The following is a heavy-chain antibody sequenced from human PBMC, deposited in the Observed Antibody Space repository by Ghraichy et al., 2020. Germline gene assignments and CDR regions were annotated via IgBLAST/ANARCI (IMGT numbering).Heavy chain of an antibody. CDR2: ISYDGSNK. Sequence: GGSLRLSCAASGFTFSSYGMHWVRQAPGKGLEWVAVISYDGSNKYYADSVKGRFTISRDNSKNTLYLQMNSLRAEDTAVYYCAKDLGSSGFVDYWGQGTLVTVSS. V-gene: IGHV3-30*18. J-gene: IGHJ4*02. CDR1: GFTFSSYG. D-gene: IGHD6-19*01. CDR3: AKDLGSSGFVDY.